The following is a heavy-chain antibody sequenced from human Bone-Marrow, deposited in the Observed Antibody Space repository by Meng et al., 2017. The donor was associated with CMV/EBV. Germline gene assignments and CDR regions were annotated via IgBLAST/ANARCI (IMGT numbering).Heavy chain of an antibody. CDR2: IIPIFGTA. D-gene: IGHD2/OR15-2a*01. CDR3: ASGSTTLTYDYYYYGMDV. V-gene: IGHV1-69*05. CDR1: GGTFSSYA. Sequence: SVQVSCKASGGTFSSYAISWVRQAPGQGLEWMGGIIPIFGTANYAQKFQGRVTITTDESTSTAYMELSSLRSEDTAVYYCASGSTTLTYDYYYYGMDVWGQGTTVTVSS. J-gene: IGHJ6*02.